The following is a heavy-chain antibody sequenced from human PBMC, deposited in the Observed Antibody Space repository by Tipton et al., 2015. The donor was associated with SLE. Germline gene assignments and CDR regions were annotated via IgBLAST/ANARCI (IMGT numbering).Heavy chain of an antibody. Sequence: TLSLTCSVSGGSTNRDDSYWTWIRQHPEKGLERIGYISYTGTTSYNPSLKSRLSISVDTSKNQFSLKLSSVTAADTAVYYCARDRVDGAWESFDIWGQGTMFTVS. V-gene: IGHV4-31*03. D-gene: IGHD1-26*01. CDR3: ARDRVDGAWESFDI. J-gene: IGHJ3*02. CDR2: ISYTGTT. CDR1: GGSTNRDDSY.